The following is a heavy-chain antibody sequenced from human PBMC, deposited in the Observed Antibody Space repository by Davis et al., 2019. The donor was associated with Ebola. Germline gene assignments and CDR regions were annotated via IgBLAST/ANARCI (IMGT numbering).Heavy chain of an antibody. Sequence: AASVKVSCKASGYTFTSYDINWVRQAPGQGLEWMGWINPNSGGTNYAQKFQGWVTMTRDTSISTAYMELSRLRSDDTAVYYCARGGGGYCSSTSCYRYYGMDVWGQGTTVTVSS. CDR2: INPNSGGT. V-gene: IGHV1-2*04. CDR3: ARGGGGYCSSTSCYRYYGMDV. D-gene: IGHD2-2*01. CDR1: GYTFTSYD. J-gene: IGHJ6*02.